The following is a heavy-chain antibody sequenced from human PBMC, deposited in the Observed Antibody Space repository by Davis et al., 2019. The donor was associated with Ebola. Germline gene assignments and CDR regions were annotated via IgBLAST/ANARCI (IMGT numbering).Heavy chain of an antibody. Sequence: ASVKVSCKASGYTFTGYYMHWVRQAPGQGLECEWMGRINSNSGDTNYAQNFQGRVAMTRDTSISTAYMELSRLSFDDTVVYYCARFCDSIFAFRPPNSVGQFDYWGQGTLVTVSS. CDR1: GYTFTGYY. V-gene: IGHV1-2*05. J-gene: IGHJ4*02. CDR2: INSNSGDT. D-gene: IGHD3-3*01. CDR3: ARFCDSIFAFRPPNSVGQFDY.